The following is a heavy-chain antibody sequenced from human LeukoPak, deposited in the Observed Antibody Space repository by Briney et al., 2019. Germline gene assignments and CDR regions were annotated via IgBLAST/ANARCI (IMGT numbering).Heavy chain of an antibody. J-gene: IGHJ4*02. CDR1: GYSFTSYW. Sequence: GESLKISCKGSGYSFTSYWIGWVRQMPGKGLEWMGIIYPGDSERRYSPSFQGQVTISADKSITTAYLQWSSLKASGTAMYYCARQKFRGTSNFDYWGQGTLVTVSS. CDR3: ARQKFRGTSNFDY. CDR2: IYPGDSER. V-gene: IGHV5-51*01. D-gene: IGHD3-16*01.